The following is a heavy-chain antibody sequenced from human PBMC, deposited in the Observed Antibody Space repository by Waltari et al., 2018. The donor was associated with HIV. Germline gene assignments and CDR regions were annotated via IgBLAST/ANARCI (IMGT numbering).Heavy chain of an antibody. V-gene: IGHV1-69-2*01. CDR1: GFRFTDYY. CDR2: VDPENGDT. J-gene: IGHJ4*02. Sequence: EVQLVQSGAEVKKPGSSVKISCKLSGFRFTDYYIHWVQQAPGRGLEWMGLVDPENGDTEYAVKFQDRLTITADTSTDTAYIYVTSLRSEDTAVYYCAILANGYVDSEDHWGQGTLVTVSS. D-gene: IGHD5-12*01. CDR3: AILANGYVDSEDH.